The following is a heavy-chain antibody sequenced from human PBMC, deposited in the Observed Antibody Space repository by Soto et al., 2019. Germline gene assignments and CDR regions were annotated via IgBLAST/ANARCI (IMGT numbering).Heavy chain of an antibody. Sequence: ASVKVSCKASGYTFTGYYMHWVRQAPGQGLEWMGWISAYNGNTNYAQKLQGRVTMTTDTSTSTAYMELRSLRSDDTAVYYCARDLDPVTFHYGMDVWGQGTTVTVSS. CDR3: ARDLDPVTFHYGMDV. CDR1: GYTFTGYY. D-gene: IGHD3-10*01. CDR2: ISAYNGNT. J-gene: IGHJ6*02. V-gene: IGHV1-18*04.